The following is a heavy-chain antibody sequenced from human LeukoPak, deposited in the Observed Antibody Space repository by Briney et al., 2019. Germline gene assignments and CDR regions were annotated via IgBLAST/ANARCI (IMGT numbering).Heavy chain of an antibody. Sequence: GGSLRLSCAASGFTFSNYWMHWVRQVPGKGLVWVSRINDDGSGTFYADSVKGRFTISRDNAKNTLYLQMDSLRADDTALYYCAREIQAPGKTHYYWGQGTLVTVSS. J-gene: IGHJ4*02. CDR3: AREIQAPGKTHYY. V-gene: IGHV3-74*01. CDR1: GFTFSNYW. D-gene: IGHD3-3*02. CDR2: INDDGSGT.